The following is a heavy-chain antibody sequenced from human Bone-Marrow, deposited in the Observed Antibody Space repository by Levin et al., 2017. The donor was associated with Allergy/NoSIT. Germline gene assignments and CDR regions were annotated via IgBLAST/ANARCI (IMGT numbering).Heavy chain of an antibody. CDR2: ISTYNDNT. CDR3: ARDLTAAGRLLSGY. J-gene: IGHJ4*02. D-gene: IGHD6-25*01. CDR1: GYTFSNYG. Sequence: GESLKISCKASGYTFSNYGIAWVRQAPGQGLEWMGWISTYNDNTRYAQNFQGRVTMTTDTSTSTAYLELRSLKSDDTAIYFCARDLTAAGRLLSGYWGQGTPVTVSS. V-gene: IGHV1-18*01.